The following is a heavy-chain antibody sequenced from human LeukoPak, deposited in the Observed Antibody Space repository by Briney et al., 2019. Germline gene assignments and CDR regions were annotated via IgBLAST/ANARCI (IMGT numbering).Heavy chain of an antibody. CDR2: IRKDGSDK. CDR3: ARGGKGNSDFDY. Sequence: GGSLRLSCAVSGFTFSRYGMHWVRQTPGRGLEWVAYIRKDGSDKYYADSVKGRFTISRDNSKNTLYLQMNSLRAEDTAVYYCARGGKGNSDFDYWGQGTQVTVSS. D-gene: IGHD3-10*01. V-gene: IGHV3-30*02. J-gene: IGHJ4*02. CDR1: GFTFSRYG.